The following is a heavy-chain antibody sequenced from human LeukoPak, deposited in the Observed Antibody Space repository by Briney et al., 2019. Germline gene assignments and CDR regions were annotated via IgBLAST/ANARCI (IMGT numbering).Heavy chain of an antibody. Sequence: GASVKVSCKASGYTFTAYYIHWVRQAPAQGLEWMGRINPNTGGTNFAQRLQGRVTMTRDTSINTAYMELSSLRSDDTAMYYCAREGAPQLSSYFDHWGQGTLVTVSS. J-gene: IGHJ4*02. CDR2: INPNTGGT. V-gene: IGHV1-2*06. D-gene: IGHD1-1*01. CDR1: GYTFTAYY. CDR3: AREGAPQLSSYFDH.